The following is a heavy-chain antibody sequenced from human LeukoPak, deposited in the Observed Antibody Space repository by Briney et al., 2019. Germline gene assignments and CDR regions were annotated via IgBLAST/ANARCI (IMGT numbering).Heavy chain of an antibody. J-gene: IGHJ4*02. Sequence: SETLSLTCAVYGGSFSGYYWSWIRQPPGKGLEWIGEINHSGSTNYNPSLKSRVTISVDTSKNQFSLKLSSVTAADTAVYYCARTLYCGGDCYSGHDYWGREPWSPSPQ. V-gene: IGHV4-34*01. D-gene: IGHD2-21*02. CDR3: ARTLYCGGDCYSGHDY. CDR1: GGSFSGYY. CDR2: INHSGST.